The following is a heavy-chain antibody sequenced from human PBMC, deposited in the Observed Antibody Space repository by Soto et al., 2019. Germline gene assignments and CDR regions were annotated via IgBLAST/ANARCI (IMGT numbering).Heavy chain of an antibody. D-gene: IGHD2-15*01. CDR2: INRNSGSI. Sequence: PGGSLRLSCAASGFTFEDYAMHWLRQAPEKGLEWVSGINRNSGSIGYADSVKGRFTISRDNGKNSLYLQMNSLRTEDTAFYYCAKDYCSGVTCSTFNAFDLWGQGTMVTV. J-gene: IGHJ3*01. CDR3: AKDYCSGVTCSTFNAFDL. V-gene: IGHV3-9*01. CDR1: GFTFEDYA.